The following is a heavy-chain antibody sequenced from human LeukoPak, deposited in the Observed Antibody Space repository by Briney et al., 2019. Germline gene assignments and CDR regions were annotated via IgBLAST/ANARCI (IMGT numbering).Heavy chain of an antibody. CDR3: ARVRRYFEHHSYFDY. CDR1: GGSFSGYY. V-gene: IGHV4-34*01. CDR2: INHSGST. J-gene: IGHJ4*02. Sequence: SETLSLTCAVYGGSFSGYYWSWIRQPPGKGLEWIGEINHSGSTNYNPSLKSRVTISVDTSKNQFSLKLSSVTAADTAVYYCARVRRYFEHHSYFDYWGQGTLVTVSP. D-gene: IGHD3-9*01.